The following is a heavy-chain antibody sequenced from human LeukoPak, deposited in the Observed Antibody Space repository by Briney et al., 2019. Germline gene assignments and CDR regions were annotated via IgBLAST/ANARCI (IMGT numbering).Heavy chain of an antibody. V-gene: IGHV3-23*01. CDR1: GFTFYAYA. J-gene: IGHJ4*02. Sequence: GGSLRLSCAASGFTFYAYAMTWVRQAPGKGLEWVSGIGGSGDSTMYADSVRGRFTISRDNSKDTLYLQMNNLRAEDTDIYYCAKDAWRYCSDCSRGPTSLYYWGQGTLVTVSS. D-gene: IGHD2-15*01. CDR2: IGGSGDST. CDR3: AKDAWRYCSDCSRGPTSLYY.